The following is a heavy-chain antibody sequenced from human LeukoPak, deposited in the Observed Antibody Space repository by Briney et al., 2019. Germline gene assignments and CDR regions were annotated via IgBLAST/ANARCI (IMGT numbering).Heavy chain of an antibody. V-gene: IGHV3-30*02. J-gene: IGHJ4*02. CDR1: GFTFSSYG. CDR3: ATGGCSSTSCYFDY. D-gene: IGHD2-2*01. Sequence: GGSLRLSCAASGFTFSSYGMHWVRQAPGKGLEWVAFIRYDGSNKYYADSVKGRFTISRDNSKNTLYLQMNSLRAEDTAVYYCATGGCSSTSCYFDYWGQGTLVTVSS. CDR2: IRYDGSNK.